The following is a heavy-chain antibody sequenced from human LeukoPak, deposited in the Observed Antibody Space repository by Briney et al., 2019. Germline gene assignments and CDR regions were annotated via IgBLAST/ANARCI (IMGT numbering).Heavy chain of an antibody. D-gene: IGHD3-10*01. J-gene: IGHJ4*02. Sequence: SETLSLTCDVQGGTFSDYYWTWIRQSPGKGLEWIGEINHVGTANYNPSLESRVTIFVNTSNTQFSLKVKSVTAADSAVYYCARGRRYFYGSGFYYWGQGTLVTVSS. V-gene: IGHV4-34*01. CDR2: INHVGTA. CDR1: GGTFSDYY. CDR3: ARGRRYFYGSGFYY.